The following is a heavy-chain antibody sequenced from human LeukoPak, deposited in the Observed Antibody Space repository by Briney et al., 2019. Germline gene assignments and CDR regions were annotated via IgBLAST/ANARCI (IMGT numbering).Heavy chain of an antibody. CDR3: AKEVSGRYYDSSGYFDY. V-gene: IGHV3-23*01. CDR1: GFTFSSYA. J-gene: IGHJ4*02. Sequence: GGSLRLSCAASGFTFSSYAMSWVRQAPGKGLEWVSAISVSGGSTYDADSVKGRFTTSRDNSKNTLSMQMNRLRAEDTAVYYCAKEVSGRYYDSSGYFDYWGQGTLVTVSS. CDR2: ISVSGGST. D-gene: IGHD3-22*01.